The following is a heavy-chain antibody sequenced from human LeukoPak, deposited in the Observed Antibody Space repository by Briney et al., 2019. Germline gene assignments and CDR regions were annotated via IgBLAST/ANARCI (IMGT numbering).Heavy chain of an antibody. D-gene: IGHD2/OR15-2a*01. Sequence: ASVKVSCKASGNTSRSYHVHWVRQAPGQGLEWMGMLNPGVGTTTYAQKFRGRVTMTRDTSTTTVYMELSSLRSEDTAMYYCARLILYDAFDIWGQGTMITVSS. V-gene: IGHV1-46*01. CDR3: ARLILYDAFDI. J-gene: IGHJ3*02. CDR1: GNTSRSYH. CDR2: LNPGVGTT.